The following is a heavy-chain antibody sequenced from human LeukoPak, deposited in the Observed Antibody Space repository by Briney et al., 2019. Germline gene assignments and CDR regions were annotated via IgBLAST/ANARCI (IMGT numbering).Heavy chain of an antibody. CDR2: VYPSGST. CDR1: GFTFSDAW. V-gene: IGHV4-4*08. CDR3: ARGDDYGDHRGLHWFDP. J-gene: IGHJ5*02. Sequence: PGGSLRLSCAASGFTFSDAWMTWVRQAPGKGLEWIGRVYPSGSTNYNPSLKNRVTISIDTSKNQFSLKLSSVTAADTAVYYCARGDDYGDHRGLHWFDPWGQGTLVTVSS. D-gene: IGHD4-17*01.